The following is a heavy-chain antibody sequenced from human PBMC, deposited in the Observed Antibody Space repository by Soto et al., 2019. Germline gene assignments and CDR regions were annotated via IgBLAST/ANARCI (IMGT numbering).Heavy chain of an antibody. CDR2: TIPIFSTT. J-gene: IGHJ6*02. D-gene: IGHD3-3*01. CDR3: AAAVWRGYSEYYYGMDV. V-gene: IGHV1-69*13. Sequence: ASVKVSCKAFGSTFISYAFSWVRQAPGQGLEWMGGTIPIFSTTHYAQNFQGRVTITADGSTSTAYMELSSLRSEDTAVYYCAAAVWRGYSEYYYGMDVWGLGTTVTVSS. CDR1: GSTFISYA.